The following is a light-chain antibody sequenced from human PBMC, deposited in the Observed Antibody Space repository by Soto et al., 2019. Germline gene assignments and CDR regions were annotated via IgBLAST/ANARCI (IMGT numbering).Light chain of an antibody. CDR1: SSNIGAGYD. V-gene: IGLV1-40*01. CDR2: GTT. Sequence: QSLLTHPPSLSGAPGQRVTISCTGSSSNIGAGYDVHWYQQLPGTAPKLVIYGTTNRPSGVPDRFSGSKSGTSASLAITGLQAEDEADYYCQSYDGTLSGSYVFGIGTKVTGL. CDR3: QSYDGTLSGSYV. J-gene: IGLJ1*01.